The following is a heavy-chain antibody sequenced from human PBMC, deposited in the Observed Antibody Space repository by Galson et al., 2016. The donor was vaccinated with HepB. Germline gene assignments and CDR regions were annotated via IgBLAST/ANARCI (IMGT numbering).Heavy chain of an antibody. CDR1: GFTVSGNY. J-gene: IGHJ5*02. D-gene: IGHD2-21*01. CDR3: ARVYSWRFDP. CDR2: IYSAGNT. V-gene: IGHV3-53*01. Sequence: SLRLSCAASGFTVSGNYMTWVRQAPGKGLEWVSLIYSAGNTYYAESVKGRFTISRDKPKNMLYLQMNSLKVEDTAVYYCARVYSWRFDPWGQGTLVTVSS.